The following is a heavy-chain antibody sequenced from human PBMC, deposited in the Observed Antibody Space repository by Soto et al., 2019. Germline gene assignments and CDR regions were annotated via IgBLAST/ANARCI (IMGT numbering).Heavy chain of an antibody. Sequence: QVQLVQSGAEVKRPGASVKVSCKASGYTFTSYGISWVRQAPGQGLEWMGWISAYNGNTNYAQKLQGRVTMTTDTSTSTAYMELRSLRSDDTAVYYCARGLKSGQWLVRGPYYFDYWGQGTLVTVSS. D-gene: IGHD6-19*01. J-gene: IGHJ4*02. CDR2: ISAYNGNT. CDR1: GYTFTSYG. V-gene: IGHV1-18*01. CDR3: ARGLKSGQWLVRGPYYFDY.